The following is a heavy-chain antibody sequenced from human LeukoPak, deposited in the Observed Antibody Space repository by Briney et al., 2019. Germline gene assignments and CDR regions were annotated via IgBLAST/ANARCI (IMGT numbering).Heavy chain of an antibody. J-gene: IGHJ4*02. CDR1: GFTFSSYA. V-gene: IGHV3-23*01. D-gene: IGHD4-23*01. CDR3: AKDPSLGSTVARYFDY. Sequence: GGSLRLSCAASGFTFSSYAMTWVRQAPGKGLEWLSAISGSGGSAYYADSVKGRFTISRDNSKNTLYLQMNSPRAEDTAVYYCAKDPSLGSTVARYFDYWGQGTLVTVSS. CDR2: ISGSGGSA.